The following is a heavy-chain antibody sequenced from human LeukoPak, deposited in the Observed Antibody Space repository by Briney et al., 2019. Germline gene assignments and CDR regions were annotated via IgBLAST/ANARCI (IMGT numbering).Heavy chain of an antibody. CDR1: GGPISSYY. CDR2: IYYSGST. J-gene: IGHJ4*02. Sequence: SETLSLTCTVSGGPISSYYWSWIRQPPGKGLEWIGYIYYSGSTNYNPSLKSRVTISVDTSKNQFSLKLSSVTAADTAVYYCARDLDSSGWVDYWGQGTLVTVSS. CDR3: ARDLDSSGWVDY. V-gene: IGHV4-59*01. D-gene: IGHD6-19*01.